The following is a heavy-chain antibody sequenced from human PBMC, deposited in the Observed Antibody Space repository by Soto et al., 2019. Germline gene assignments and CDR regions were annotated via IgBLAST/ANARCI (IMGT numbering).Heavy chain of an antibody. J-gene: IGHJ6*02. CDR3: ASHVGMATIGYYYYYGMDV. Sequence: GGSLRLSCAASGFIFSSYSMNWVRQAPGKGLEWVSSISSSSSYIYYADSVKGRFTISRDNAKNSLYLQMNSLRAEDTAVYYCASHVGMATIGYYYYYGMDVWGQGTTVTVSS. CDR1: GFIFSSYS. V-gene: IGHV3-21*01. CDR2: ISSSSSYI. D-gene: IGHD5-12*01.